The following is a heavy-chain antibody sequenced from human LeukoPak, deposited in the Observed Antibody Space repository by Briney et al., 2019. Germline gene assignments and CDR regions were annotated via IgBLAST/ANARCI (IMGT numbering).Heavy chain of an antibody. CDR3: AKDREDTIFGVVNPFDY. V-gene: IGHV3-11*01. CDR1: GFTFSDYY. Sequence: PGGSLRLSCAASGFTFSDYYMSWIRQAPGKGLEWVSYISSSGSTIYYADSVKGRFTISRDNSKNTLYLQMNSLRAEDTAVYYCAKDREDTIFGVVNPFDYWGQGTLVTVSS. D-gene: IGHD3-3*01. J-gene: IGHJ4*02. CDR2: ISSSGSTI.